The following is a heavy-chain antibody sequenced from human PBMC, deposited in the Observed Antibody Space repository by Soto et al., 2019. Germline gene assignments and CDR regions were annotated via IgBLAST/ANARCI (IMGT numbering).Heavy chain of an antibody. V-gene: IGHV1-58*02. D-gene: IGHD3-3*01. CDR1: GFTFTSSA. J-gene: IGHJ4*02. CDR2: IVVGSGNT. CDR3: AAVEGYDFWSGYFGAY. Sequence: SVKVSCKASGFTFTSSAMQWVRQARGQRLEWIGWIVVGSGNTNYAQKFQERVTITRDMSTSTAYMELSSLRSEDTAVYYCAAVEGYDFWSGYFGAYWGQGTLVTVSS.